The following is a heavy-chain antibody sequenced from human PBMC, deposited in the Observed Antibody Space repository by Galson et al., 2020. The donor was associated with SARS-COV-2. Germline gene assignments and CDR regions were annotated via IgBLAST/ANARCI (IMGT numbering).Heavy chain of an antibody. J-gene: IGHJ5*02. CDR2: ISGSSSHK. V-gene: IGHV3-21*06. Sequence: NSGGSLRLSCAASGFSFSNYYLNWVRQAPGKGLEWVSSISGSSSHKYYADSLEGRFTISRDNAKNSLCLHMNNLRPEDTAVYYCAREVDVDAGRAFNWFDPWGQGTLVIVSS. CDR1: GFSFSNYY. D-gene: IGHD2-21*01. CDR3: AREVDVDAGRAFNWFDP.